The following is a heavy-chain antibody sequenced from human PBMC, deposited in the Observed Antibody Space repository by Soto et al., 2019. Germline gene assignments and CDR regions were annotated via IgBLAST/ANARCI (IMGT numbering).Heavy chain of an antibody. D-gene: IGHD5-12*01. V-gene: IGHV4-39*01. Sequence: PSETLSLTCTVSGGSISSSSYYWGWIRQPPGKGLEWIGSIYYSGSTYYNPSLKSRVTISVDTSKNQFSLKLSSVTAADTAVYYCARHRRGYSGYEHYYFDYWGQGTLVTVSS. CDR1: GGSISSSSYY. CDR2: IYYSGST. CDR3: ARHRRGYSGYEHYYFDY. J-gene: IGHJ4*02.